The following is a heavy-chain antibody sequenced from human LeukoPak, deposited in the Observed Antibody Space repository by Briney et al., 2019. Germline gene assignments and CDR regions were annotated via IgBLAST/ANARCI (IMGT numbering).Heavy chain of an antibody. V-gene: IGHV1-46*01. CDR1: GYTFTGYY. J-gene: IGHJ6*03. CDR2: ISPSGGSA. Sequence: ASVKVSCKASGYTFTGYYMHWVRQAPGQGLEWMGIISPSGGSATYAQKFQGRVTMTRDTSTSTVYMELSSLRSEDTAVYYCARRAVGNSYYYSMDVWGKGTTVTVSS. D-gene: IGHD6-19*01. CDR3: ARRAVGNSYYYSMDV.